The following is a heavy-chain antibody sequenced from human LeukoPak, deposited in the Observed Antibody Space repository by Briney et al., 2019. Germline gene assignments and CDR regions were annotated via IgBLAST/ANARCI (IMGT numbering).Heavy chain of an antibody. V-gene: IGHV2-70*17. D-gene: IGHD2-2*01. J-gene: IGHJ4*02. CDR2: IDWDDDK. CDR3: ARIVSANCYGDY. Sequence: SGRALVKPTQTLTLTCTFSGFSLTTREMCVSWIRQPPGKALEWLARIDWDDDKVYNTSLKTRITISKDTSKNQVVLTLTNMDPVDTATYYCARIVSANCYGDYWGQGTLVTVSS. CDR1: GFSLTTREMC.